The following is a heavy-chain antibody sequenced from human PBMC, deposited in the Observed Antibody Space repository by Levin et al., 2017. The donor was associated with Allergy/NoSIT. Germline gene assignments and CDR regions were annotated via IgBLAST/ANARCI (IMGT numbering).Heavy chain of an antibody. CDR3: ARGGSNSLSTLDV. J-gene: IGHJ6*02. CDR1: GFPFSIYD. D-gene: IGHD4-11*01. Sequence: GGSLRLSCAASGFPFSIYDMHWVRQPAGKGLEWVSGIGTAGDTYYPGSVKGRFTISRENAKNSLYLQMNSLRAGDTAVYFCARGGSNSLSTLDVWGQGTTVTVSS. CDR2: IGTAGDT. V-gene: IGHV3-13*01.